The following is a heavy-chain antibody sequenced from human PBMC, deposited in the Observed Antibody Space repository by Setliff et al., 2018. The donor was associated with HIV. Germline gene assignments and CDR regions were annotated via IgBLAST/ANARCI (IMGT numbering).Heavy chain of an antibody. CDR2: ISSKRTSI. V-gene: IGHV3-48*01. J-gene: IGHJ6*03. D-gene: IGHD4-17*01. CDR1: GFPFGDFC. CDR3: ARGPTTVTNYYYYYMDV. Sequence: RLSCETSGFPFGDFCMNWVRQAPGKGLEWISYISSKRTSIYYADSVKGRFTISRDNDRNSLYLQMNGLRAEDTAVYYCARGPTTVTNYYYYYMDVWGKGTTVTVSS.